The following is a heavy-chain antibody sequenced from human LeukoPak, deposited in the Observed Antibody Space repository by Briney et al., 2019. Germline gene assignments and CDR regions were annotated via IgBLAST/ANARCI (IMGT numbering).Heavy chain of an antibody. J-gene: IGHJ4*02. CDR1: GYSFTSYW. CDR2: IDPSDSYT. Sequence: GEYLKISCKGSGYSFTSYWISWVRQMPGKGLEWMGRIDPSDSYTNYSPSFQGHVTISADKSISTAYLQWSSLKASDTAMYYCASHGPDSGSYDALEKDWGQGTLVTVS. D-gene: IGHD1-26*01. V-gene: IGHV5-10-1*01. CDR3: ASHGPDSGSYDALEKD.